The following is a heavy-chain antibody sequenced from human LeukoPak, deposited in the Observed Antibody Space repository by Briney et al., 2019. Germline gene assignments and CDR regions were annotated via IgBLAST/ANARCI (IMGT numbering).Heavy chain of an antibody. CDR3: ARASSGWYLDY. CDR2: IYYSGST. Sequence: SETLSLTCTVSGSSISSYYWSWIRQPPGKGLEWIGYIYYSGSTNYNPSLKSRVTISVDTSKNQFSLKLSSVAAADTAVYYCARASSGWYLDYWGQGTLVTVSS. J-gene: IGHJ4*02. CDR1: GSSISSYY. V-gene: IGHV4-59*08. D-gene: IGHD6-19*01.